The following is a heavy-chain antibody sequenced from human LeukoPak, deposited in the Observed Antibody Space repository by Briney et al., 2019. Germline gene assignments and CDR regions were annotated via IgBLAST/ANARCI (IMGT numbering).Heavy chain of an antibody. V-gene: IGHV3-23*01. CDR2: ISGSGGST. D-gene: IGHD3-22*01. Sequence: GGSLRLSCAASGFTFSSYAMSWVRQAPGKGLEWVSAISGSGGSTYYADSVKGRFTISRDNSKNTLYLQMNSLRAEDTAVHYCAKQLMYYYDSSGYSGAFDIWGQGTMVTVSS. J-gene: IGHJ3*02. CDR1: GFTFSSYA. CDR3: AKQLMYYYDSSGYSGAFDI.